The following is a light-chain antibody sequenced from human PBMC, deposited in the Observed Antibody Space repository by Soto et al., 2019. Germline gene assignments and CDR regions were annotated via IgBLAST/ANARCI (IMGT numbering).Light chain of an antibody. V-gene: IGLV2-14*01. J-gene: IGLJ1*01. CDR3: SSYTSSSLCV. CDR2: EVS. Sequence: QSVLTQPACVSVSPGQSITISCTGTSSDVGGYNYVSWYQQHPGKAPKLMIYEVSNRPSGVSNRFSGSKSGNTASLTISGLQAEDEADYYCSSYTSSSLCVFGTGTKVTVL. CDR1: SSDVGGYNY.